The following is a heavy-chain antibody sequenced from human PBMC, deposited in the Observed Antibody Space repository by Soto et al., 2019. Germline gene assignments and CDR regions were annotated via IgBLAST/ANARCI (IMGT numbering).Heavy chain of an antibody. CDR1: GYTFTSYG. Sequence: QVQLVQSGAEVKKPGASVKVSCKASGYTFTSYGISWVRQAPGQGLEWMGWISAYNGNTNYAQKLQGRVTMTTDTSTSTAYMEMRSLRSDDTAVYYCARDIVVVVAVTLDAFDIWGQGTMVTVSS. CDR2: ISAYNGNT. V-gene: IGHV1-18*04. J-gene: IGHJ3*02. CDR3: ARDIVVVVAVTLDAFDI. D-gene: IGHD2-15*01.